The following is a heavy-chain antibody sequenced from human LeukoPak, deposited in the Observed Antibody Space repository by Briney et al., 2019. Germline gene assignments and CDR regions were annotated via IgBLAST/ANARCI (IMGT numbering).Heavy chain of an antibody. Sequence: SVKVYCKASGGTFSSYDISWVRQAPGQGLEWMGGIIPIFGTANYAQKFQGRVTITADKSTSTAYMELSSLRSEDTAVYYCARANRITMARYFHYWGQGTLVTVSS. CDR1: GGTFSSYD. CDR3: ARANRITMARYFHY. CDR2: IIPIFGTA. V-gene: IGHV1-69*06. J-gene: IGHJ4*02. D-gene: IGHD3-10*01.